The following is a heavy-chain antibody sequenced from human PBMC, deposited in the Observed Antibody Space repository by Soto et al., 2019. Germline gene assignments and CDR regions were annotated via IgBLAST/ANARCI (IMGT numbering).Heavy chain of an antibody. J-gene: IGHJ5*02. CDR1: GFTFSSYG. CDR3: AKGGSYELDP. D-gene: IGHD3-16*01. CDR2: ISYDGSNK. Sequence: QVQLVESGGGVVQPGRSLRLSCAASGFTFSSYGMHWVRQAPGKGLEWVAVISYDGSNKYYADSVKGRFTISRDNSKNTLYLQMNRRRAEDTAVYYCAKGGSYELDPWGQGTLVTVSS. V-gene: IGHV3-30*18.